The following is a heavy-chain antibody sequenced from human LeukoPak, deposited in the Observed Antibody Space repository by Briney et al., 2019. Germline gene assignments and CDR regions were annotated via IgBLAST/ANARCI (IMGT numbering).Heavy chain of an antibody. J-gene: IGHJ6*02. V-gene: IGHV4-34*01. Sequence: SETLSLTCAVYGGSFSGYYWSWIRQPPGKGLEWIGEINDSGSTNYNPSLKSRVTILVDTSKNQFSLKLSSVTAADTAVYYCARWRITMVRGGQYYYYYGMDVWGQGTTVTVSS. CDR1: GGSFSGYY. D-gene: IGHD3-10*01. CDR2: INDSGST. CDR3: ARWRITMVRGGQYYYYYGMDV.